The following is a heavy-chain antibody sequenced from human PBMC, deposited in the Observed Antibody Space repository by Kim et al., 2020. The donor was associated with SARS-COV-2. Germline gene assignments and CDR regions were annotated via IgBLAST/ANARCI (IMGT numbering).Heavy chain of an antibody. J-gene: IGHJ3*02. V-gene: IGHV3-74*01. CDR3: ARDPWCSGGSCYYGGAFDI. Sequence: GRFTISCDNAKNTLYLQMNSLRAEDTAVYYCARDPWCSGGSCYYGGAFDIWGQGTMVTVSS. D-gene: IGHD2-15*01.